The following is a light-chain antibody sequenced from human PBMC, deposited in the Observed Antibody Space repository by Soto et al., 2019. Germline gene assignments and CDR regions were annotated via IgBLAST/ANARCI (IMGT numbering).Light chain of an antibody. CDR2: DVS. CDR1: RSISRW. CDR3: QQYETFSGT. Sequence: DIQMTQSPSTLSASVGDRVTITCRASRSISRWLAWYQQKPGKAPKLLIYDVSSLEGGVPSRFSGSGSGTKFTLTIASLQPDDFATYYCQQYETFSGTFGPGTKVDIK. V-gene: IGKV1-5*01. J-gene: IGKJ1*01.